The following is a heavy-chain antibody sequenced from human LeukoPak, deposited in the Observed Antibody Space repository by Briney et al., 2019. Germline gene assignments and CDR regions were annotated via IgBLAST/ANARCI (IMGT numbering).Heavy chain of an antibody. CDR2: ISAYNGNT. V-gene: IGHV1-18*01. CDR3: ARGSYYYDSSGYFSA. J-gene: IGHJ3*01. D-gene: IGHD3-22*01. Sequence: ASVKVSCKASGYTFTSYGISWVRQAPGQGLEWRGWISAYNGNTNYAQKLQGRVTMTTDTSTSTAYMELRSLRSDDPAVYYCARGSYYYDSSGYFSACGQGTMVTVPS. CDR1: GYTFTSYG.